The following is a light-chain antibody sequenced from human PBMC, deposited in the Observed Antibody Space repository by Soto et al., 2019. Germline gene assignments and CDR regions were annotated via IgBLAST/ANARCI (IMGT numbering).Light chain of an antibody. CDR1: QGVSND. CDR2: AAS. CDR3: LQDFAYPLT. Sequence: AIQMTQSPSSLSASVGDRVTITCQASQGVSNDVGWYQQKPGKAPRLLIYAASTLQSGVPSRFSGSQSATDFTLTISSLQPEDFATYYCLQDFAYPLTFGGGTKVEIK. J-gene: IGKJ4*01. V-gene: IGKV1-6*01.